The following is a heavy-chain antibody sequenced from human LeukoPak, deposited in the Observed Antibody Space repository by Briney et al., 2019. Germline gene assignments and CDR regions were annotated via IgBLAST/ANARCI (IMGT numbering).Heavy chain of an antibody. CDR2: ISGSGVST. V-gene: IGHV3-23*01. CDR1: GFTFSSYA. J-gene: IGHJ4*02. D-gene: IGHD3-10*02. CDR3: AKGPREYVLVWFDY. Sequence: PGGSLRLSCAASGFTFSSYAMNWVRQAPGKGLEWVSGISGSGVSTYYADSVKGRFTISRDNSKNTLYLQMNSLRAEDTAVYYCAKGPREYVLVWFDYWGQGTLVTVSS.